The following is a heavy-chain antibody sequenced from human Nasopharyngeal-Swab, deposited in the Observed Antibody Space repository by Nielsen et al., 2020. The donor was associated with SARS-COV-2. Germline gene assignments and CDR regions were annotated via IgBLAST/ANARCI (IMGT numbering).Heavy chain of an antibody. D-gene: IGHD3-10*01. CDR2: INHSGST. CDR1: GFTFSDYY. J-gene: IGHJ5*02. Sequence: ESLKISCAASGFTFSDYYMSWIRQAPGKGLEWIGEINHSGSTNYNPSLKSRVTISVDTSKNQFSLKLSSVTAADTAVYYCARGGTYGSGNWFDPWGQGTLVTVSS. CDR3: ARGGTYGSGNWFDP. V-gene: IGHV4-34*01.